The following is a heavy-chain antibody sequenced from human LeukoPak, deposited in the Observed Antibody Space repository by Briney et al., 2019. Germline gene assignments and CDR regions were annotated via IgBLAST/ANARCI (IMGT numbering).Heavy chain of an antibody. V-gene: IGHV3-53*04. J-gene: IGHJ5*02. CDR3: ARAQYCSGGSCYSGTLGS. Sequence: GGSLRLSCAASGFTVSGNYMSWVRQAPGKGLEWVSVIYSGADTYYADSVKGRFTTSRHSSQNTVYLQMNSLRAEDTAVYYCARAQYCSGGSCYSGTLGSWGQGTLVTVSS. CDR1: GFTVSGNY. D-gene: IGHD2-15*01. CDR2: IYSGADT.